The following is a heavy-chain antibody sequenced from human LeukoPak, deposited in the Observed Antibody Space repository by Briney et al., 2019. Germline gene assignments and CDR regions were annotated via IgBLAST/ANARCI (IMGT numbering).Heavy chain of an antibody. J-gene: IGHJ3*02. CDR1: GFTFDDYA. V-gene: IGHV3-9*01. CDR3: AKDRAEYYYDSSGSDAFDI. D-gene: IGHD3-22*01. CDR2: ISWNSGSI. Sequence: GGSLRLSCAASGFTFDDYAMHWVRQAPGKGLEWVSGISWNSGSIGYADSVKGRFTISRGNAKNSLYLQMNSLRAEDTALYYCAKDRAEYYYDSSGSDAFDIWGQGTMVTVSS.